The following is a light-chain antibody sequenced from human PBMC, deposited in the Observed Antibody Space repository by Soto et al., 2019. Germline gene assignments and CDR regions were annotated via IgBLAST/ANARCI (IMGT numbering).Light chain of an antibody. J-gene: IGKJ1*01. CDR3: QQSYSSPWT. V-gene: IGKV3D-15*01. CDR2: GAS. Sequence: EIVMTQSPATLSVSPGERATLSCRASQRVSRNLAWYQQKPGQAPRLLIYGASSRAIGIPDRFSGSVSGSDFILTISRLEPEDFAVYYCQQSYSSPWTFGQGTKVDI. CDR1: QRVSRN.